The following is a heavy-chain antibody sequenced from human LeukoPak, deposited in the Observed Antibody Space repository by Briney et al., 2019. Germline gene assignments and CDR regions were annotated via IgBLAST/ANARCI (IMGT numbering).Heavy chain of an antibody. D-gene: IGHD3-22*01. CDR1: GYTFTSYD. CDR3: AREAHYYDSSGFPPTGAFDI. J-gene: IGHJ3*02. CDR2: MNPNSGNT. V-gene: IGHV1-8*03. Sequence: ASVNVSCKASGYTFTSYDINWVRQATGQGLEWMGWMNPNSGNTGYAQKFQGRVTITRNTSISTAYMELSSLRSEDTAVYYCAREAHYYDSSGFPPTGAFDIWGQGTMVTVSS.